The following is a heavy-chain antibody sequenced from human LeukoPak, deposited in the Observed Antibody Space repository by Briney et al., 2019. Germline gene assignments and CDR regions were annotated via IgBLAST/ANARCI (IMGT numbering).Heavy chain of an antibody. J-gene: IGHJ4*02. CDR3: AKGGVRYDSSGYCFHFDY. CDR2: ISGSGGST. D-gene: IGHD3-22*01. CDR1: GFTFSSYA. V-gene: IGHV3-23*01. Sequence: QTGGSLRLSCAASGFTFSSYAMSWVRQAPGKGLEWVSAISGSGGSTYYADSVKGRFTISRDNSKNTLYLQMNSLRAEDTAVYYCAKGGVRYDSSGYCFHFDYWGQGTLVTVSS.